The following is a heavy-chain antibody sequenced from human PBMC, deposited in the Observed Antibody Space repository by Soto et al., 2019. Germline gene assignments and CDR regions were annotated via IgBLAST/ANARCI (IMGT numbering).Heavy chain of an antibody. CDR3: ARESAPTMIVWVGAFDI. Sequence: ASVKVSCKASGYTFTSYGISWVRPAPGQGLEWMGWISAYNGNTNYAQKLQGRVTMTTDTSTSTAYMELRSLRSDDTAVYYCARESAPTMIVWVGAFDIWGQGTMVTVSS. CDR1: GYTFTSYG. D-gene: IGHD3-22*01. V-gene: IGHV1-18*04. CDR2: ISAYNGNT. J-gene: IGHJ3*02.